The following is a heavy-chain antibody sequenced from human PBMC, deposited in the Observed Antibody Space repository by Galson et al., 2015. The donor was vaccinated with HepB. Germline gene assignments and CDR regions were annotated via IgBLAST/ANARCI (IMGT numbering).Heavy chain of an antibody. Sequence: SLRLSCAASGFTFSSYGMHWVRQAPGKGLEWVAVIWHDGSNKYYADSVKGRFTISRDNSKNTLYLQMNSLRAEDTAVYYCARDREVRGVIYYFDYWGQGTLVTVSS. CDR2: IWHDGSNK. V-gene: IGHV3-33*01. CDR3: ARDREVRGVIYYFDY. J-gene: IGHJ4*02. CDR1: GFTFSSYG. D-gene: IGHD3-10*01.